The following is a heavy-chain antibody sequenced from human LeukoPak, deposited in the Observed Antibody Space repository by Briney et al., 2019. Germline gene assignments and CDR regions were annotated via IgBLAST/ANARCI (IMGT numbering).Heavy chain of an antibody. Sequence: SETLSLTCAVYGGSFSGYYWSWIRQPPGKGLEWIGEINHSGSTNYNPSLKSRVTISVDTSKNQFSLKLSSMTAADTAVYYCARRGGYRAPDYWGQGTLVTVSS. CDR3: ARRGGYRAPDY. CDR1: GGSFSGYY. V-gene: IGHV4-34*01. J-gene: IGHJ4*02. D-gene: IGHD5-12*01. CDR2: INHSGST.